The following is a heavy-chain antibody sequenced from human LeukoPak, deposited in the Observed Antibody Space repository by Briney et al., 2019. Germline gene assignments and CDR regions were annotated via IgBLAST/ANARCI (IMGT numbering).Heavy chain of an antibody. CDR2: ISSSGSTI. Sequence: PGGSLRLSCAASGFTFSSYSMNWVRQAPGKGLEWVSYISSSGSTIYYADSVKGRFTISRDNAKNSLYLQMNSLRAEDTAVYYCARSGIAAAGGYRDIDYWGQGTLVTVSS. J-gene: IGHJ4*02. V-gene: IGHV3-48*04. CDR1: GFTFSSYS. D-gene: IGHD6-13*01. CDR3: ARSGIAAAGGYRDIDY.